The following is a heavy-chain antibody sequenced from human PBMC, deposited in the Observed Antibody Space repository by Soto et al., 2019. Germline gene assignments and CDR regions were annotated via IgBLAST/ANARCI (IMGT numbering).Heavy chain of an antibody. J-gene: IGHJ5*02. CDR1: GGSISSINW. CDR2: IYHSGST. D-gene: IGHD6-6*01. V-gene: IGHV4-4*02. CDR3: ARDEPSVSPFPX. Sequence: ETLSLTCAVSGGSISSINWWSWVRQPPGNGLEWIGEIYHSGSTNYNPSLKSRFTISVDKSKNQFSLKLSSVTAADTAVYYCARDEPSVSPFPXWGQGTLVTVSX.